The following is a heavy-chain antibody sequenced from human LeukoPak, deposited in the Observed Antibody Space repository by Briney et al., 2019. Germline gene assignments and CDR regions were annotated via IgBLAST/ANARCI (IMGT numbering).Heavy chain of an antibody. CDR2: ISAYNGNT. J-gene: IGHJ3*02. CDR1: GYTFTSYG. CDR3: ARERGLRLGTNAFDI. Sequence: ASVKVSCKASGYTFTSYGISWVRQAPGQGLEWMGWISAYNGNTNYAQKLQGRVTMTTDTSTSTAYMELRSLRSGDTAVYYCARERGLRLGTNAFDIWGQGTMVTVSS. D-gene: IGHD3-16*01. V-gene: IGHV1-18*01.